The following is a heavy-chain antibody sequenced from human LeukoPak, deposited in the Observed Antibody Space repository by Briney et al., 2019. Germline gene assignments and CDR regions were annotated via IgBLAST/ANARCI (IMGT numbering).Heavy chain of an antibody. Sequence: ASVKVSCKASGYTFTGYYMHWVRQAPGQGLEWMGWINPNSGGTNYAQKFQGRVTMTRDTSISTAYMELSRLRPDDTAVYYCARGSRHNYYDSSGYGTHFDYWGQGTLATVSS. J-gene: IGHJ4*02. CDR1: GYTFTGYY. CDR2: INPNSGGT. D-gene: IGHD3-22*01. V-gene: IGHV1-2*02. CDR3: ARGSRHNYYDSSGYGTHFDY.